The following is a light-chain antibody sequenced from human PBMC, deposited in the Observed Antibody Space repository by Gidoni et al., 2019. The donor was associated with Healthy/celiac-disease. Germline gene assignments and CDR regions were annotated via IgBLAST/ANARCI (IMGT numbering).Light chain of an antibody. CDR2: DAS. J-gene: IGKJ4*01. V-gene: IGKV1-13*02. CDR3: QQFNSYPLT. Sequence: ALQLTQSPYSLSASVGDRVTITCRASQGISSALALYQQKPGEAPKLLIYDASSLESGVPSRFSCSGSGTDFTLPISSLQPEDFATYYCQQFNSYPLTFGGGTQVEIK. CDR1: QGISSA.